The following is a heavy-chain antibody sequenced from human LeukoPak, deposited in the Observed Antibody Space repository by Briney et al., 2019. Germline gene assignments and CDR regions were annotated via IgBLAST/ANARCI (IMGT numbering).Heavy chain of an antibody. J-gene: IGHJ4*02. CDR2: ISYSGHN. Sequence: SETLSLTCTVSGGSISSSYWTWIRQPPGKGLEWIGYISYSGHNNYNPSLKSRLTMSLDTSKNQFSLRLNSVTAADTAVYYCAGGPQLLWFRELLFGLPDYWGQGTLVTVSS. CDR1: GGSISSSY. D-gene: IGHD3-10*01. CDR3: AGGPQLLWFRELLFGLPDY. V-gene: IGHV4-59*08.